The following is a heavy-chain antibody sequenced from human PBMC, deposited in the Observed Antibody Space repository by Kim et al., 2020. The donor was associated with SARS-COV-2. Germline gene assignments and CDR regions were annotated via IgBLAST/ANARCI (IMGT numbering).Heavy chain of an antibody. J-gene: IGHJ4*02. Sequence: GGSLRLSCAASGFTFSGFAMHWARQAPGKGLEWVAVISYDGSNKYYVDSVKGRFTISRDNSKNTLYLQMNSLRAEDTAVYYCASSAGYCSGGSCPEDSYCIDDWGQGTLVTVSS. CDR2: ISYDGSNK. CDR3: ASSAGYCSGGSCPEDSYCIDD. D-gene: IGHD2-15*01. V-gene: IGHV3-30*04. CDR1: GFTFSGFA.